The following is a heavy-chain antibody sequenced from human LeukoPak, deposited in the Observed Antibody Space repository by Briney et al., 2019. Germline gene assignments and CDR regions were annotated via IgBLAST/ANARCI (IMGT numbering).Heavy chain of an antibody. D-gene: IGHD3-22*01. J-gene: IGHJ3*02. CDR2: ISGSGGST. V-gene: IGHV3-23*01. Sequence: PGGSLRLSCAASGFTFSSYAMSWVRQAPGKGLEWVSAISGSGGSTYYADSVKGRFTISRDNSKNTLYLQMNSLRAEDTAVYYCAKDSWSHNDIYDPFDIWGQGTVVTVSS. CDR3: AKDSWSHNDIYDPFDI. CDR1: GFTFSSYA.